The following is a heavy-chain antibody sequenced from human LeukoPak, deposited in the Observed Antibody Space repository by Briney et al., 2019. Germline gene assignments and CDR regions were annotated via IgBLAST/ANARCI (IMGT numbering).Heavy chain of an antibody. D-gene: IGHD1-26*01. V-gene: IGHV4-39*02. CDR1: GGSVSNNNYY. Sequence: PSETLSLTCTVSGGSVSNNNYYWGWIRQPPGKGLEWIGNIYYSGSTYYNPSLKSRVTISVDTSNNHFSLKLSSVTAADTAVYCCARIVFRGSYRFDYWGQGTLLTVSS. CDR3: ARIVFRGSYRFDY. CDR2: IYYSGST. J-gene: IGHJ4*02.